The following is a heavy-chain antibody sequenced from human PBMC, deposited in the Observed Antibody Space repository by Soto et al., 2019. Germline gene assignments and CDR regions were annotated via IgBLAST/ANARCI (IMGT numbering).Heavy chain of an antibody. J-gene: IGHJ4*02. D-gene: IGHD6-19*01. CDR3: ARKRLAVTGPFDY. Sequence: PSETLSLTCTVSGGSISSFYWSWIRQPPGKGLEWIGYIYYTGSTNYNPSLKSRVTISVDTSMNQVSLNLTSVTAADTAVYYCARKRLAVTGPFDYWGQGTLVTVPQ. CDR1: GGSISSFY. V-gene: IGHV4-59*01. CDR2: IYYTGST.